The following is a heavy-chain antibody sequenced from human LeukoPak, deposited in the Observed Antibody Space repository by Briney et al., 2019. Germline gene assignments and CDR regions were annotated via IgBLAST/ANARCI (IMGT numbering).Heavy chain of an antibody. CDR1: GFDLDDYA. V-gene: IGHV3-43*02. D-gene: IGHD4-17*01. J-gene: IGHJ2*01. Sequence: GGSLRLSCAASGFDLDDYAMHWVRQTPGKGLEWVSLISGDGYSTYYADSVKGRFTISRDHSKNSLYLQMSSLRSEDTALYYCAKVRSTVTYFWYFDTWGGGTLVTVSS. CDR3: AKVRSTVTYFWYFDT. CDR2: ISGDGYST.